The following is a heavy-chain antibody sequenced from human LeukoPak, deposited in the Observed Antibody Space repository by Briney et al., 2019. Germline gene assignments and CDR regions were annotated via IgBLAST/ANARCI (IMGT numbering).Heavy chain of an antibody. Sequence: GGSLRLSCAAAGFTFNHCGMHWVRQAPGKGLEWAAVIWSDGTNQYYAGSVKGRFTISRDDSGNTVYLQMNSLRPEDTGVYYCARDAQRGFDYSNSLEYWGQGTPVTVST. CDR3: ARDAQRGFDYSNSLEY. J-gene: IGHJ4*02. CDR2: IWSDGTNQ. D-gene: IGHD4-11*01. CDR1: GFTFNHCG. V-gene: IGHV3-33*01.